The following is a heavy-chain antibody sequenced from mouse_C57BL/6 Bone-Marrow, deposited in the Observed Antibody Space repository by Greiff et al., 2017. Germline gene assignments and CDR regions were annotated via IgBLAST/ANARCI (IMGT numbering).Heavy chain of an antibody. V-gene: IGHV1-80*01. CDR3: ARRHGPYAMDY. D-gene: IGHD6-1*01. CDR1: GYAFSSYW. CDR2: IYPGDGDT. J-gene: IGHJ4*01. Sequence: QVQLQQSGAELVKPGASVKISCKASGYAFSSYWMNWVKPRPGKGLEWIVQIYPGDGDTNYNGKFKGKATLTADKSSSTAYMQLSSLTSEDAAVYFCARRHGPYAMDYWGQGTSVTVAS.